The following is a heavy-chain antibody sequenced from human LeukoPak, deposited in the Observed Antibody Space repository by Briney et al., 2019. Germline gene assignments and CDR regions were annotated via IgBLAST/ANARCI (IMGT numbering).Heavy chain of an antibody. D-gene: IGHD3-22*01. CDR3: ARATYYYDSSGYYFDY. Sequence: SETLSLTCTVSGGSISSYYWSWIRQPPGKGLEWIGYIYYSGSTNYNPSLKSRVTISVDTSKNQFSLKLSSATAADTAVYYCARATYYYDSSGYYFDYWGQGTLVTVSS. V-gene: IGHV4-59*01. CDR1: GGSISSYY. J-gene: IGHJ4*02. CDR2: IYYSGST.